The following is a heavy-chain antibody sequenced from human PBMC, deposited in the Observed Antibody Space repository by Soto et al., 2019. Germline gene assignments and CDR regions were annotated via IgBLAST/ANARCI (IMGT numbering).Heavy chain of an antibody. D-gene: IGHD2-15*01. CDR1: GFTFSSYS. V-gene: IGHV3-21*01. J-gene: IGHJ3*02. Sequence: EVQLVESGGGLVKPGWSLRLSCAASGFTFSSYSMNWVRQAPGKGLEWVSFISSSSGYIYYADSLNGRFTISRDNAKKALYLQMNSLRAEDTAVYYCARDALYCSGGNCYNGASDIWGQGTMVSVSS. CDR2: ISSSSGYI. CDR3: ARDALYCSGGNCYNGASDI.